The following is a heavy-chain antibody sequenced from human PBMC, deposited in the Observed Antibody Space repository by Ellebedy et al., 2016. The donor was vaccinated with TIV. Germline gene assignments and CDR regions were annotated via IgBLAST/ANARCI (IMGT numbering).Heavy chain of an antibody. J-gene: IGHJ4*02. CDR1: GFTFSSYW. V-gene: IGHV3-74*01. Sequence: GGSLRLSCAASGFTFSSYWMHWVRQAPGKGLVWVSRINSDGSSTSYADSVKGRFTISRDNSKNTLYLQVNSLRDEDTAVYYCAGAVGAPLAFDYWGQGALVTVSS. CDR3: AGAVGAPLAFDY. CDR2: INSDGSST. D-gene: IGHD1-26*01.